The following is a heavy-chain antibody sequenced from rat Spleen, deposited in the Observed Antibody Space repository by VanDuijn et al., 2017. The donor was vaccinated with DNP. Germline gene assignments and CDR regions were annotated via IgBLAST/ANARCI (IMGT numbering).Heavy chain of an antibody. CDR1: GFTFNTYY. J-gene: IGHJ3*01. CDR2: ISYDGRNT. D-gene: IGHD1-4*01. V-gene: IGHV5-22*01. CDR3: TRDLNFGYNYAFDY. Sequence: EVQLVESGGGLVQPGRSMSLSCTASGFTFNTYYMAWVRQAPTQGLAWVASISYDGRNTYYGDSVKGRFTVSRDNAQSTLYLHLTSLRSEDTATYYCTRDLNFGYNYAFDYWGQGTLVTVSS.